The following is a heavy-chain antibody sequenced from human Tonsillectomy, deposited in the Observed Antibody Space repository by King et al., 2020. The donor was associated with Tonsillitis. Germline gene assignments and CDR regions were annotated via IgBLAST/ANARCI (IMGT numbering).Heavy chain of an antibody. J-gene: IGHJ4*02. CDR1: GFTCSSYE. Sequence: VQLVESGVGLVQPGGSLSLSCVASGFTCSSYEMNWVRQAPGKGLEWVSYISSSGSTIYYADAVKGRFTISRDNAKNSLYLQMNSLRAEDTAVYYCARRLISDYWGQGTLVTVSS. CDR2: ISSSGSTI. CDR3: ARRLISDY. V-gene: IGHV3-48*03. D-gene: IGHD2-8*01.